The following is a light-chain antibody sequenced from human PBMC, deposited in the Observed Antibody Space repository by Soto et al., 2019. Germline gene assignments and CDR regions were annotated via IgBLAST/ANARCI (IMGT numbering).Light chain of an antibody. Sequence: EIVMTQSPATLSVSPGERATLSCRASQSVSSNLAWYQQKPGQAPRLLIYGASTRATGIPARFSGSGSGTECALTISSLQSEDFAVYYCQQSYSSPITFGQGTRLESK. CDR2: GAS. CDR3: QQSYSSPIT. V-gene: IGKV3-15*01. CDR1: QSVSSN. J-gene: IGKJ5*01.